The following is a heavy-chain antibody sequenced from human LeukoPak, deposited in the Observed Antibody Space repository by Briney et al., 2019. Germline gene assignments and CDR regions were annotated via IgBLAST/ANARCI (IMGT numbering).Heavy chain of an antibody. CDR1: GGSISSGDYS. Sequence: SQTLSLTCTVSGGSISSGDYSWSWIRQPPGKGLEWIGYIYYSGSTYYNPSLKSRVTISVGTSKNQFSLKLSSVTAADTAVYYCARAGWLQPIDYWGQGTLVTVSS. V-gene: IGHV4-30-4*01. CDR3: ARAGWLQPIDY. CDR2: IYYSGST. D-gene: IGHD5-12*01. J-gene: IGHJ4*02.